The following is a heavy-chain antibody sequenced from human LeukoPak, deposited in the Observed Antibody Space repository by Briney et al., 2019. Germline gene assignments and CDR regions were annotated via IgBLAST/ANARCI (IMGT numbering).Heavy chain of an antibody. J-gene: IGHJ4*02. CDR3: ARHVRAYYFDY. CDR2: IYCSGTT. D-gene: IGHD2-21*01. V-gene: IGHV4-30-4*01. CDR1: GGSISSGDYY. Sequence: SETLSLTCTVSGGSISSGDYYWSWIRQPPGKGLEWIGYIYCSGTTYYNPSLKSRVTISVDTSKNQFSLKLSSVTAADTAVYYCARHVRAYYFDYWGQGTLVTVSS.